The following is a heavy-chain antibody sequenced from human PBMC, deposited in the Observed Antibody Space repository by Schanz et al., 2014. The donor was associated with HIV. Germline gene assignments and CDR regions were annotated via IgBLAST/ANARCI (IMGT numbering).Heavy chain of an antibody. V-gene: IGHV1-18*01. CDR1: GYSFTNFD. CDR3: ARECSTWDRHFGY. Sequence: VQLVQSRGEVKKPGSSVKVSCKASGYSFTNFDVSWVRQAPGQELEWMGWISAHNGDTNYAQKLQGRITLTTDSPTNTAYLGLRSLESDDAAVYYCARECSTWDRHFGYGGQGTLVTVSP. D-gene: IGHD6-13*01. CDR2: ISAHNGDT. J-gene: IGHJ4*02.